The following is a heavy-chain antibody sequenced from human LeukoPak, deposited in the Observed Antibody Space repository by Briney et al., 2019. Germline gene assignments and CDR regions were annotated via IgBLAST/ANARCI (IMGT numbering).Heavy chain of an antibody. V-gene: IGHV5-51*01. CDR3: ATTLGYSGDIDY. CDR2: IYPGDSDT. J-gene: IGHJ4*02. D-gene: IGHD6-13*01. Sequence: GESLKISCRASVYSFSSDWIVCVRQMPGKGLEWMGIIYPGDSDTRYSPSFQGQVTISADKSISTAYLQWSSLKASDTAMYYCATTLGYSGDIDYWGQGTLVTVSS. CDR1: VYSFSSDW.